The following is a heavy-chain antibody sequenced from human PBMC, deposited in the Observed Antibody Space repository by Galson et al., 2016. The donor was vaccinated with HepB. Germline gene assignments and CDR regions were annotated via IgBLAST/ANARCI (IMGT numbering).Heavy chain of an antibody. CDR2: IEGDANHI. CDR1: GFNIRDYS. V-gene: IGHV3-21*01. CDR3: ARGHCGSTNCHLYFDY. D-gene: IGHD2-2*01. Sequence: SLRLSCAASGFNIRDYSMNWLRQAPGKGLEWVSHIEGDANHIHYRHSLKGRFTISRDIAKNSRYLEMSGLGAEDTAVYYCARGHCGSTNCHLYFDYWGQGTLVTVSS. J-gene: IGHJ4*01.